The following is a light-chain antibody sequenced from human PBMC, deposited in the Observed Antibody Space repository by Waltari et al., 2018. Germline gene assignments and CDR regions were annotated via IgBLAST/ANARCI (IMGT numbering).Light chain of an antibody. CDR3: QQVYMTPFT. J-gene: IGKJ3*01. Sequence: DIQMTQSTSSLSASVGDKVTITCRASQGISSWLDWYQQKPGQAPKLLIYAASILQSGVPSSFSRSGSGTDYTLTISSLQPEHFATYYCQQVYMTPFTFCPGTKLDIK. CDR2: AAS. CDR1: QGISSW. V-gene: IGKV1-12*02.